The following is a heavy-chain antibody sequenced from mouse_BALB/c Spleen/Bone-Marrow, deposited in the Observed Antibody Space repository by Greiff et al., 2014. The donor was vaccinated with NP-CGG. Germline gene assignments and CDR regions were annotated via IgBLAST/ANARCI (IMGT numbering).Heavy chain of an antibody. CDR3: ASYSYYAMDY. CDR1: GYSITSGYY. V-gene: IGHV3-6*02. J-gene: IGHJ4*01. CDR2: ISYDGSN. Sequence: DVKLVESGPGLVKPSQSLSLTCSVTGYSITSGYYWNWIRQFPGNKLEWMGYISYDGSNNCNPSLKNRISITRDTSKNQFFLKLNSVTTEDTATYYCASYSYYAMDYWGQGTSVTVSS. D-gene: IGHD1-1*01.